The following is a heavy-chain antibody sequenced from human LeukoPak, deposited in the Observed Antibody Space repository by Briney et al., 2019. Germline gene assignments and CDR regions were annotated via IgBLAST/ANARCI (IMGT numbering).Heavy chain of an antibody. CDR1: GFTFNTF. CDR2: ILFDGTNK. V-gene: IGHV3-33*01. Sequence: PGGSLRLSCAASGFTFNTFMHWVRQAPGKGLEWVAVILFDGTNKRYADSVKGRFTISRHNSRNTLSLQMDSLRVEDTAVYYCARDYSGYEIDYWGQGTLVTVSS. D-gene: IGHD5-12*01. CDR3: ARDYSGYEIDY. J-gene: IGHJ4*02.